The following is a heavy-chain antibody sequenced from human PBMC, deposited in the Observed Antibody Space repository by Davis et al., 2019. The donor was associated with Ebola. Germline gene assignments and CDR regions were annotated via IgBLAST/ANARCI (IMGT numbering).Heavy chain of an antibody. CDR3: ARWAGSSGDLRAFDI. CDR1: GGSFSGYY. J-gene: IGHJ3*02. D-gene: IGHD6-19*01. Sequence: SETLSLTCALYGGSFSGYYWSWIRQPPGKGLEYIGEINHSGGTNYNPSLKSRVTISVDTSKNQFFLKLSSVTAADTAMYYCARWAGSSGDLRAFDIWGQGTMVTVSS. V-gene: IGHV4-34*01. CDR2: INHSGGT.